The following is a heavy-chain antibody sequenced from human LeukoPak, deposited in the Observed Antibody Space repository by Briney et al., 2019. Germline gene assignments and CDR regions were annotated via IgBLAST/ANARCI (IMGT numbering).Heavy chain of an antibody. CDR3: AKVQLGYCSSTSCYVLDY. CDR2: ISSSSSTI. Sequence: PGGSLRLSCAASGFSFRSYSMNWVRQAPGKGLEWVSYISSSSSTIYYADSVKGRFTISRDNSKNTLYLQMNSLRAEDTAVYYCAKVQLGYCSSTSCYVLDYWGQGTLVTVSS. CDR1: GFSFRSYS. D-gene: IGHD2-2*01. V-gene: IGHV3-48*01. J-gene: IGHJ4*02.